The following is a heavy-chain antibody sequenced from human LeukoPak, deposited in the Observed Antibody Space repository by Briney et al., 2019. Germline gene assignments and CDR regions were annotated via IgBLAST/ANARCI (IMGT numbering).Heavy chain of an antibody. CDR2: ISSSGSTI. J-gene: IGHJ5*02. Sequence: GGSLRLSCAASGFTFSDYYMSWIRQAPGKGLEWVSYISSSGSTIYYADSVKGRFTISRDNTKNSLYLQMNSLRAEDTAVYYCARASSSDKNWFDPWGQGTLVTVSS. D-gene: IGHD6-25*01. CDR1: GFTFSDYY. V-gene: IGHV3-11*01. CDR3: ARASSSDKNWFDP.